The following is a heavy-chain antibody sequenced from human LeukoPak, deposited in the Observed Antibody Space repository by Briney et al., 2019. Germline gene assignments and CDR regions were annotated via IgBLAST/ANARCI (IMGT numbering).Heavy chain of an antibody. CDR2: ISAYNGNT. CDR1: GYTFTSYG. Sequence: ASVKVSCKASGYTFTSYGISWVRQAPGQGLEWMGWISAYNGNTNYAQKFQGRVTMTRDTSISTAYMELSRLRSDDTAVYYCARDLTPQDSSGWDYWGQGTLVTVSS. D-gene: IGHD6-19*01. CDR3: ARDLTPQDSSGWDY. V-gene: IGHV1-18*01. J-gene: IGHJ4*02.